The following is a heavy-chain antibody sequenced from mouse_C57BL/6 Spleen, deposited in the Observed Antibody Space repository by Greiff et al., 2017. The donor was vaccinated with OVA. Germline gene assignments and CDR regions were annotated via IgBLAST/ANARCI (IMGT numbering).Heavy chain of an antibody. CDR2: IYPRSGNT. J-gene: IGHJ4*01. V-gene: IGHV1-81*01. CDR3: ASGGYGSSYGMDY. Sequence: KQRTGQGLEWIGEIYPRSGNTYYNEKFKGKATLTADKSSSTAYMELRSLTSEDSAVYFCASGGYGSSYGMDYWGQGTSVTVSS. D-gene: IGHD1-1*01.